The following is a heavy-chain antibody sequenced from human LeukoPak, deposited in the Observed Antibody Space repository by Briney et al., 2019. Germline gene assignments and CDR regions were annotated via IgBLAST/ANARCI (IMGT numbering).Heavy chain of an antibody. J-gene: IGHJ6*03. V-gene: IGHV3-73*01. D-gene: IGHD6-6*01. CDR2: IRSKANSYAT. Sequence: GGSLRLSCAASGFNFSNYNMNWVRQASGKGLEWVGRIRSKANSYATAYAASVKGRFTISRDDSKNTAYLQMNSLKTEDTAVYYCTRHLRWVSSSSGPKDQDYYYYMDVWGKGTTVTVSS. CDR1: GFNFSNYN. CDR3: TRHLRWVSSSSGPKDQDYYYYMDV.